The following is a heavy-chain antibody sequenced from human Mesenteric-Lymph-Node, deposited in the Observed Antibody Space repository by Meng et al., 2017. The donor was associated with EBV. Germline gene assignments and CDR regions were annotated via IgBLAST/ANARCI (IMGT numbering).Heavy chain of an antibody. Sequence: QESGPGLGKPSGPLSPTSVFSGGSISSNNWWTWVRQSPGKGLEWIGEIYHSGSTNYNPSLKSRVTTSVDKSKNQFSLKLTSVTAADTAVYYCARGGIRGTRVTTSGVWNFDLWGRGTLVTVSS. D-gene: IGHD4-17*01. J-gene: IGHJ2*01. CDR1: GGSISSNNW. CDR2: IYHSGST. V-gene: IGHV4-4*02. CDR3: ARGGIRGTRVTTSGVWNFDL.